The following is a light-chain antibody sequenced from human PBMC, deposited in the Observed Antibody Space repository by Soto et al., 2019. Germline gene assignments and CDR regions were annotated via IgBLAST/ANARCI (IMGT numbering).Light chain of an antibody. CDR1: SNDVGHSSF. CDR3: NAQADNGKHV. J-gene: IGLJ1*01. CDR2: EVS. Sequence: QSALTQPPSASGSPGQSVTISCTGNSNDVGHSSFISWYQQHPGKGPKLIIYEVSKRPSGVPDCFSGSKSGNTSSLSVSGLPDEDEADYFCNAQADNGKHVFGTGTKLTVL. V-gene: IGLV2-8*01.